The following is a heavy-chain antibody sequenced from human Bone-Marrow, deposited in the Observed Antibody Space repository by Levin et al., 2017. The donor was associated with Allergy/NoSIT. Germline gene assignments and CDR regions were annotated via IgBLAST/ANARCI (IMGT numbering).Heavy chain of an antibody. CDR1: GWSISSGGYY. D-gene: IGHD4-17*01. V-gene: IGHV4-31*03. CDR3: ARGHVNGDYFDF. Sequence: SQTLSLTCTVSGWSISSGGYYWTWVRQHPGRGLEWVAYIYYNGNSYYSPSINSRITLSLDTSKNQFSLKLHSVTAADTALYYCARGHVNGDYFDFWGQGTLVTVSS. CDR2: IYYNGNS. J-gene: IGHJ4*02.